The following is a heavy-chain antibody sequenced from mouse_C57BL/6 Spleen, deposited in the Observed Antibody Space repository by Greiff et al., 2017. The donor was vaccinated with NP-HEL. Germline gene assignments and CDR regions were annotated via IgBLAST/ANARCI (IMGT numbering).Heavy chain of an antibody. J-gene: IGHJ1*03. CDR1: GYTFTDYN. CDR2: INPNNGGT. D-gene: IGHD2-4*01. CDR3: ARGTYDYDVDWYFDV. Sequence: VQLKQSGPELVKPGASVKIPCKASGYTFTDYNMDWVKQSHGKSLEWIGDINPNNGGTIYNQKFKGKATLTVDKSSSTAYMELRSLTSEDTAVYYCARGTYDYDVDWYFDVWGTGTTVTVSS. V-gene: IGHV1-18*01.